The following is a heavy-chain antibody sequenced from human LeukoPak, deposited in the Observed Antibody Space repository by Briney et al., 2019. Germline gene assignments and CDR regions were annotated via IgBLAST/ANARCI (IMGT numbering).Heavy chain of an antibody. CDR3: ARDGAYIYGYYPSDY. J-gene: IGHJ4*02. CDR1: GFTFSSYA. D-gene: IGHD5-18*01. CDR2: INGNGGST. V-gene: IGHV3-23*01. Sequence: QPGGSLRLSCAASGFTFSSYAMCWVRQAPGKGLEWVSGINGNGGSTYYADSVKGRFTISRDNAKNTLYLQMTSLTAEDTAVYYCARDGAYIYGYYPSDYWGQGTLVTVSS.